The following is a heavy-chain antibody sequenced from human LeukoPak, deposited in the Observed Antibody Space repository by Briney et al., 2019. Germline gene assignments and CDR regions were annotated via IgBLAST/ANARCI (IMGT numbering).Heavy chain of an antibody. Sequence: GGSLRLSCAASGFAVSTSNMTWVRQAPGKGLEWVSFIYSGGRTDYADSVRDRFITSRDNSENTVRLQMNNLKAEDTAIYYCATGEGEIGTKKWGQGTLVTVSS. CDR2: IYSGGRT. V-gene: IGHV3-66*01. D-gene: IGHD5-24*01. CDR3: ATGEGEIGTKK. J-gene: IGHJ4*02. CDR1: GFAVSTSN.